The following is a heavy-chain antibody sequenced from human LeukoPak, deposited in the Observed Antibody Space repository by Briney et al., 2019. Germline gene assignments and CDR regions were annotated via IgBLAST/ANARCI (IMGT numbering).Heavy chain of an antibody. Sequence: PSETLSLTCTVSGSSISSGYYWGWIRQPPGKGLEWIGSIIPSGNTYYNPSLKSRVTISVDKSKNQFSLKLSSVTAADTAVYYCVSSYYYYYYMDVWGKGTTVTVSS. J-gene: IGHJ6*03. CDR2: IIPSGNT. CDR1: GSSISSGYY. CDR3: VSSYYYYYYMDV. V-gene: IGHV4-38-2*02.